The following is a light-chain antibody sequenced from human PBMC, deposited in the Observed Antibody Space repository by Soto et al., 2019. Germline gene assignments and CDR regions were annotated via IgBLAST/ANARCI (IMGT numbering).Light chain of an antibody. CDR1: QGIRKD. CDR2: ATS. CDR3: LQYDSYPRT. J-gene: IGKJ2*01. Sequence: DSQMTQCPSSLAASVGDRVTITGRASQGIRKDLGWYQQKTGKTTKRLIFATSRLHSEVPSRISGSASGTEFTLTISSLQPEDFATYYCLQYDSYPRTFGQGTKVDIK. V-gene: IGKV1-17*01.